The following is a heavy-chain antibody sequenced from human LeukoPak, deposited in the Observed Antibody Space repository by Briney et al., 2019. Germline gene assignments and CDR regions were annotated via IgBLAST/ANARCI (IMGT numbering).Heavy chain of an antibody. V-gene: IGHV4-31*03. CDR1: GGSISSGGYY. CDR2: IYYSGST. D-gene: IGHD2-21*01. CDR3: ASGELILAFDI. Sequence: SETLSLTCTVSGGSISSGGYYWSWIRQHPGKGLERIGYIYYSGSTYYNPSLKSRVTISVDTSKNQFSLKLSSVTAADTAVYYCASGELILAFDIWGQGTMVTVSS. J-gene: IGHJ3*02.